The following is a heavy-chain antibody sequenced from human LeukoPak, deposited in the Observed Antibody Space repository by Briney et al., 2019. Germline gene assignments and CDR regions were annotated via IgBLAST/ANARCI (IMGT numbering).Heavy chain of an antibody. CDR1: GGTFSSYA. D-gene: IGHD3-22*01. CDR2: IIPILGTA. V-gene: IGHV1-69*05. J-gene: IGHJ3*02. CDR3: ARASRGPHYYDSSGYYGHDAFDI. Sequence: ASVKVSCKASGGTFSSYAISWVRQAPGQGLEWMGGIIPILGTANYAQKFQGRVTITTDESTSTAYMELSSLRSEDTAVYYCARASRGPHYYDSSGYYGHDAFDIWGQGTMVTVSS.